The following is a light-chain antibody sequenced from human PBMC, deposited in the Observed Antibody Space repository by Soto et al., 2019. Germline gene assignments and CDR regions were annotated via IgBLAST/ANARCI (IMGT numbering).Light chain of an antibody. Sequence: DIQMTQSPSSVSASVGDRVTITCRASQGITNRLAWYQQKPGKAPKLLIYDASALPRGVPSRFSGSGSGTKFTLTIASLQPDDFATYYCQQYETFSGTFGPGTKVDIK. CDR1: QGITNR. CDR3: QQYETFSGT. CDR2: DAS. V-gene: IGKV1-5*01. J-gene: IGKJ1*01.